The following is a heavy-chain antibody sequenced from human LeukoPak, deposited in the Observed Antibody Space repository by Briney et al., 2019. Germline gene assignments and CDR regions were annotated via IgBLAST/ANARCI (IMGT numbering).Heavy chain of an antibody. J-gene: IGHJ5*02. D-gene: IGHD4-17*01. CDR1: GGSISSSSYY. V-gene: IGHV4-39*01. Sequence: SETLSLTCTVSGGSISSSSYYWGWIRQPPGKGLEWIGSIYYSGSTYYNPSLKSRVTISVDTSKNQFSLNLSSATAADTAVYYCARQFRSVTAPFDPWGQGTLVTVSS. CDR3: ARQFRSVTAPFDP. CDR2: IYYSGST.